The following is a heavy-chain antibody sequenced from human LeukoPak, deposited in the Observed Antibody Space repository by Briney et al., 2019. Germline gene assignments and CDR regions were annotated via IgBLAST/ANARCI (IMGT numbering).Heavy chain of an antibody. J-gene: IGHJ4*02. CDR1: GFTFSSHG. CDR2: FSGSGGST. V-gene: IGHV3-23*01. CDR3: AREGGFTGYGSSWYEDVFVY. D-gene: IGHD6-13*01. Sequence: GGTLRLSCGASGFTFSSHGMSWGRQAPGEGVEWGPVFSGSGGSTYYADSVKGRFTISRDNSKNTLYLQMNSLRAEDTAVYYCAREGGFTGYGSSWYEDVFVYWGQGTLVIVSS.